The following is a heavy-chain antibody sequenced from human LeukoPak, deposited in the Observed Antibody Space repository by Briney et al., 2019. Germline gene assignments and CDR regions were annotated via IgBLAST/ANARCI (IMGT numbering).Heavy chain of an antibody. D-gene: IGHD3/OR15-3a*01. Sequence: PSETLSPTCAVSGASISSHYWSWIRQPPGKGLEWIGYTSGSISDNPSLKSRVAVSVDPSQNQVSLSLTSVTAADTAVYYCARVLAIFGLDTTDFYMDVWGKGTTVTVSS. CDR1: GASISSHY. CDR2: TSGSI. CDR3: ARVLAIFGLDTTDFYMDV. V-gene: IGHV4-59*11. J-gene: IGHJ6*03.